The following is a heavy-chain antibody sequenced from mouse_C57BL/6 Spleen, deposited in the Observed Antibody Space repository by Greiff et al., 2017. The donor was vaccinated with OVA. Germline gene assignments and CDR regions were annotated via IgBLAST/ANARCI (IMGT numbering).Heavy chain of an antibody. Sequence: EVHLVESGGGLVKPGGSLKLSCAASGFTFSDYGMHWVRQAPEKGLEWVAYISSGSSTIYYADTVKGRFTISRDNAKNTLFLQMTSLRSEDTAMYYCARTGTTVVAPYFDYWGQGTTLTVSS. CDR2: ISSGSSTI. CDR1: GFTFSDYG. CDR3: ARTGTTVVAPYFDY. D-gene: IGHD1-1*01. J-gene: IGHJ2*01. V-gene: IGHV5-17*01.